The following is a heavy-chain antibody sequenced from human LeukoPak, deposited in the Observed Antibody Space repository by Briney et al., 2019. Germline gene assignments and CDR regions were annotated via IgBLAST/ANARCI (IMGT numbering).Heavy chain of an antibody. J-gene: IGHJ5*02. V-gene: IGHV4-38-2*02. CDR1: GYSINSGFY. CDR3: AREARARYCSSTSCSRGSWFDP. Sequence: ASETLSLTCTVSGYSINSGFYWGWIRQPPGKGLEWIGSIYHSGSTHYKSSLKSRVTISVDTSKNQFSLKLSSVTAADTAVYYCAREARARYCSSTSCSRGSWFDPWGQGTLVTVSS. CDR2: IYHSGST. D-gene: IGHD2-2*01.